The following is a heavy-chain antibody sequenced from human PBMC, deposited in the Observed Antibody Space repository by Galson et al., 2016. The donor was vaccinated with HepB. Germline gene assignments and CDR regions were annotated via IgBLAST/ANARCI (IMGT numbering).Heavy chain of an antibody. D-gene: IGHD2-21*02. V-gene: IGHV4-30-4*01. J-gene: IGHJ4*02. CDR3: ARERDCGGDCRRVDY. CDR2: IFYYERT. Sequence: TLSLTCTVSGVSINSGDYYWNWFRLPPGKGLEWIGYIFYYERTYFNPSLQSRVSMSVDTSKNHCTLNLNSVTAADTAVYDCARERDCGGDCRRVDYWGQGTLVTVSS. CDR1: GVSINSGDYY.